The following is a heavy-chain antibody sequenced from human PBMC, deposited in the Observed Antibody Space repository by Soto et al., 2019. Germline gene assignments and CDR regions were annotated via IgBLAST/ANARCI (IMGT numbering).Heavy chain of an antibody. D-gene: IGHD6-19*01. V-gene: IGHV1-18*01. J-gene: IGHJ5*02. Sequence: ASVKVSCKASGYIFTSYGISWVRQAPGQGLEWMGWISAYNGNTNYAQKLQGRVTMTTDTSTSTAYMELRSLRSDDTAVYYCARSYSSGWYGQHNWFDPWGQGTLVTVSS. CDR2: ISAYNGNT. CDR3: ARSYSSGWYGQHNWFDP. CDR1: GYIFTSYG.